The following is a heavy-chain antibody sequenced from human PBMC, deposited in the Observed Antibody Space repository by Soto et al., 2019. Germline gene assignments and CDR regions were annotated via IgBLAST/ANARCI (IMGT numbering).Heavy chain of an antibody. D-gene: IGHD3-10*01. V-gene: IGHV3-53*01. CDR2: IYSGGNP. Sequence: EERLVQSGGGLVQLGGSLRLSCAASGFSVGGNYMSWVRQAPGKGLELVSLIYSGGNPFYADSMKGRFTLSRDNSNNMLYLQMDSLRAEDTAVYYCARGPNYDCWGQGTLVIVSS. J-gene: IGHJ4*02. CDR1: GFSVGGNY. CDR3: ARGPNYDC.